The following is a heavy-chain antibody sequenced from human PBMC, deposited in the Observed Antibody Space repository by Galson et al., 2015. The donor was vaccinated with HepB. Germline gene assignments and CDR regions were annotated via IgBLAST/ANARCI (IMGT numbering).Heavy chain of an antibody. V-gene: IGHV1-46*01. D-gene: IGHD5-18*01. CDR1: GYTFTSYY. Sequence: SVKVSCKASGYTFTSYYMHWVRQAPGQGLEWMGIINPSGGSTSYAQKFQGRVTMTRDTSTSTVYMELSSLRSEDTAVYYCARGPDTAMAVGYFGMDVWGQGTTVTVSS. CDR2: INPSGGST. J-gene: IGHJ6*02. CDR3: ARGPDTAMAVGYFGMDV.